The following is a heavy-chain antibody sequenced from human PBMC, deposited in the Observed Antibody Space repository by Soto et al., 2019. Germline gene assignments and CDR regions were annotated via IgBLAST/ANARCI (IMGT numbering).Heavy chain of an antibody. Sequence: GESLTLSCPASGFTFKDQAMNWFRQAPGKGLEWLSVISGSGEHTYSAASVKVRFTISRDNSKKFMYLQMDRLRVEDTALYYCARDRMLYATDYFYPMDVWGQGTTVTVSS. CDR3: ARDRMLYATDYFYPMDV. CDR1: GFTFKDQA. J-gene: IGHJ6*02. CDR2: ISGSGEHT. D-gene: IGHD2-8*01. V-gene: IGHV3-23*01.